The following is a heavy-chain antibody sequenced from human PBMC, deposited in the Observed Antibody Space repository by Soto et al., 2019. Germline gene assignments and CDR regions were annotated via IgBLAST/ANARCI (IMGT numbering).Heavy chain of an antibody. CDR3: ARKDDGYYYYGMDV. CDR2: IWYNGNDK. D-gene: IGHD2-15*01. J-gene: IGHJ6*02. V-gene: IGHV3-33*01. Sequence: GGSLRLSCAATGFTFNAYGMHWVRQAPGKGLEWLALIWYNGNDKYYADSVKGRFTISRDNARNTLSLQMNSLRAEDTAVYYCARKDDGYYYYGMDVWGQGTTVTVSS. CDR1: GFTFNAYG.